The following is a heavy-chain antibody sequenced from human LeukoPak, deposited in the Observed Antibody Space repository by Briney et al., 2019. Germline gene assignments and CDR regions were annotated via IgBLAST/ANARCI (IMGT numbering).Heavy chain of an antibody. Sequence: ASVKVSCKASGYTFTTYGISWVRQAPGQGLEWMGWISVYNGNTNYAQKLQGRVTMTTDTSTSTAYMELRSLRSDDTAVYYCARSDCSNTSCYCDYWGQGTLVTVSS. CDR3: ARSDCSNTSCYCDY. D-gene: IGHD2-2*01. V-gene: IGHV1-18*01. CDR2: ISVYNGNT. CDR1: GYTFTTYG. J-gene: IGHJ4*02.